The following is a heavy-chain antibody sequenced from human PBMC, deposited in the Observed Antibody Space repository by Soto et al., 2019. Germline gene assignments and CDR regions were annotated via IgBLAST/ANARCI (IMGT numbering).Heavy chain of an antibody. D-gene: IGHD6-13*01. J-gene: IGHJ6*02. CDR2: INNSGGST. V-gene: IGHV3-23*01. CDR3: VKLPPSAAPGNYYYGLDV. CDR1: GFTFSSYA. Sequence: GGSLRLSCAASGFTFSSYAMSWVRQAPGKGLEWVSTINNSGGSTYYADSVKGRFTISRDNSKNTVYLQMNSLRAEDTAVYYCVKLPPSAAPGNYYYGLDVWCQGTTVTVSS.